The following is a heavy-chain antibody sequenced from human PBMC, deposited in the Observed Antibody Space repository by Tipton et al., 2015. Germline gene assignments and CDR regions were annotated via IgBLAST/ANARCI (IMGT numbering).Heavy chain of an antibody. Sequence: TLSLTCIVSGASISTGSYNWGWIRQPPGRGLEWIGYIYYSGSTNYNPSLKSRVTISIDTSKNQFSLKLSSVIAADTAVYYCARDRGYYDSSGYYVFDYWGQGTLVTVSS. V-gene: IGHV4-61*01. CDR3: ARDRGYYDSSGYYVFDY. CDR2: IYYSGST. D-gene: IGHD3-22*01. CDR1: GASISTGSYN. J-gene: IGHJ4*02.